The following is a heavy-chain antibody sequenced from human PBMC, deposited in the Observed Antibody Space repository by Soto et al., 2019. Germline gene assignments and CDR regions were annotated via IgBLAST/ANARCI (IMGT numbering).Heavy chain of an antibody. CDR2: IIPIFGTA. J-gene: IGHJ6*02. CDR3: ARGGYCSGGSCYRNNGMDV. V-gene: IGHV1-69*13. Sequence: ASVKVSCKASGGTFSSYATSWVRQAPGQGLEWMGGIIPIFGTANYAQKFQGRVTITADESTSTAYMELSSLRSEDTAVYYCARGGYCSGGSCYRNNGMDVWGQGTTVTVSS. D-gene: IGHD2-15*01. CDR1: GGTFSSYA.